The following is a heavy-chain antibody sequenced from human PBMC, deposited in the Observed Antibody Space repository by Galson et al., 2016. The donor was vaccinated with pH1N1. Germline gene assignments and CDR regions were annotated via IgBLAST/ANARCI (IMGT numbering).Heavy chain of an antibody. V-gene: IGHV1-18*04. CDR1: GYTFTSYG. CDR3: ARDAPGGFQDYVMDV. Sequence: SCKASGYTFTSYGISWVRQAPGQGLEWMGWISAYTGNRNYAQKLQGRVTVTTDTSTSTAYMELRSLRSDDTAVYYCARDAPGGFQDYVMDVWGQGTTVTVSS. J-gene: IGHJ6*02. D-gene: IGHD3-16*01. CDR2: ISAYTGNR.